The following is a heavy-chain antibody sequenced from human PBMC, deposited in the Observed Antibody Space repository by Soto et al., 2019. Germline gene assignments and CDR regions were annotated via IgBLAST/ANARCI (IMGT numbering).Heavy chain of an antibody. V-gene: IGHV1-24*01. CDR1: GYTLTELS. CDR2: FDPEDGET. D-gene: IGHD3-22*01. CDR3: ARDRRYYYDSSGYPIYNWFDP. Sequence: GASVKVSCKVSGYTLTELSMHWVRQAPGKGLEWMGGFDPEDGETIYAQKFQGRVTMTEDTSTDTAYMELSSLRSEDTAVYYCARDRRYYYDSSGYPIYNWFDPWGQGTLVTVSS. J-gene: IGHJ5*02.